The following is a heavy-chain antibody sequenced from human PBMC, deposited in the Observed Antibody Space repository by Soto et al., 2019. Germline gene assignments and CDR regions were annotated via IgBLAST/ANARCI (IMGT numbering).Heavy chain of an antibody. CDR3: AASLFSYGMDV. V-gene: IGHV5-51*01. J-gene: IGHJ6*02. CDR1: GYTFTNYW. CDR2: IYPGESDT. Sequence: PGYSLKISCKCSGYTFTNYWIGWVRQMPGKGPEWMGIIYPGESDTKYNPSFQGQVTISADKSITTTYLQWSSLKASDTAIYYCAASLFSYGMDVWGQGTKVTLTS.